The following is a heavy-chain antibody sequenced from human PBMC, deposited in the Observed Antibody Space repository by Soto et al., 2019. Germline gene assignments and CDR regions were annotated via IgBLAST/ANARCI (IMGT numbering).Heavy chain of an antibody. Sequence: QVQLVQSGAEVKKPGSSVKVSCKASGGTFSSYAISWVRQAPGQGLEWMGGIIPIFGTANYALKFQGRVTITADESTSTAYMELSSLRSEDTAVYYCARRAAYYYDSSGYSYFDYWGQGTLVTVSS. CDR3: ARRAAYYYDSSGYSYFDY. CDR2: IIPIFGTA. CDR1: GGTFSSYA. V-gene: IGHV1-69*01. D-gene: IGHD3-22*01. J-gene: IGHJ4*02.